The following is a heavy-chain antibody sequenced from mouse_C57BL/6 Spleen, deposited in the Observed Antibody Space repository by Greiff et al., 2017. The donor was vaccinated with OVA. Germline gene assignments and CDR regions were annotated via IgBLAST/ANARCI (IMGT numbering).Heavy chain of an antibody. D-gene: IGHD1-2*01. CDR3: ARSGLRLRAMDY. Sequence: QVQLQQSGAELVKPGASVKISCKASGYAFSSYWMNWVKQRPGKGLEWIGQIYPGDGDTNYNGKFKGKATLTADKSSSTAYMQLSSLTSEDSAVYFCARSGLRLRAMDYWGQGTSVTVSS. CDR1: GYAFSSYW. V-gene: IGHV1-80*01. CDR2: IYPGDGDT. J-gene: IGHJ4*01.